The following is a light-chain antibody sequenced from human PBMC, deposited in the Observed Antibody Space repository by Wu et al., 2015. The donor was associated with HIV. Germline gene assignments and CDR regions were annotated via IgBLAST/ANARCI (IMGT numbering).Light chain of an antibody. CDR3: QLYDISPXIT. V-gene: IGKV3-20*01. CDR1: QSVSSDY. J-gene: IGKJ5*01. CDR2: GTS. Sequence: IVLTQSPGTLSLSPGERATLSCRASQSVSSDYLAWYQQKPGQAPRLLIYGTSSRASGIPDRFSGSGSGTEFTLTVSRLEPEDFAVYYCQLYDISPXITFGQGHDWILN.